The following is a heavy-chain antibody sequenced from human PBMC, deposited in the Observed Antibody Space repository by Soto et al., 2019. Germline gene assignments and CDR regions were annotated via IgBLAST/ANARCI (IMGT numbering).Heavy chain of an antibody. V-gene: IGHV4-39*01. Sequence: QLRLQESGPGLVKSSETLSLTCTVSGGSVRSSSYYWGWIRQPPGKGLEWSASIYYSGRTHNNPALKSRDTMSIDTYTNQFSLKMNSVTAADTAVYYCARHEGGAAADRPLDYWGQGTLVTVSS. CDR3: ARHEGGAAADRPLDY. CDR1: GGSVRSSSYY. J-gene: IGHJ4*02. CDR2: IYYSGRT. D-gene: IGHD6-13*01.